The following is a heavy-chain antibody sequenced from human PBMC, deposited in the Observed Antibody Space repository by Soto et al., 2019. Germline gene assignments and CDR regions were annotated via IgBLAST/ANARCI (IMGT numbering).Heavy chain of an antibody. CDR2: ISAYNGDR. Sequence: QVQLVQSGAEVKKPGASVKVSCTASGYTLTSYGISWVRQAPGQGLEWMGWISAYNGDRNYAQKFQGRVTLTTDTSTSTAYMELRSLRSDDTAVYYCARDQFRYFDWRVQESDYYYYYGMDVWGQGTTVTVSS. V-gene: IGHV1-18*01. CDR3: ARDQFRYFDWRVQESDYYYYYGMDV. D-gene: IGHD3-9*01. J-gene: IGHJ6*02. CDR1: GYTLTSYG.